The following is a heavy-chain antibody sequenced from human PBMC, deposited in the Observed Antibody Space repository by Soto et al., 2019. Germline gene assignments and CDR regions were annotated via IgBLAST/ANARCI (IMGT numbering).Heavy chain of an antibody. CDR2: ISASSSYI. CDR1: GFTFSSYS. V-gene: IGHV3-21*01. CDR3: ARGSIVATSLTPFDF. Sequence: EVQLVESGGGLVKPGGSLRLSCAASGFTFSSYSMNWVRQARGKGLEWVSSISASSSYIYYADSVKGRFTVSRDNAKNSLYLQINSLRDEDTAVYYCARGSIVATSLTPFDFWGQGTLVIVSS. D-gene: IGHD5-12*01. J-gene: IGHJ4*02.